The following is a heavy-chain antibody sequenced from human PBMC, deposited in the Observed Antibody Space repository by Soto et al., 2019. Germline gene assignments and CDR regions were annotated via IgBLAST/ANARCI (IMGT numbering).Heavy chain of an antibody. CDR2: LKSKADGGTT. J-gene: IGHJ5*02. Sequence: EVQLVESGGGLVEPGGSLRLSCAVSGFTVSNDWMSWVRQAPGKGLEWVARLKSKADGGTTDYTAPVKGRFTISRDDSKNTLFLQMNSLRIEDTAVYYCPTDRFSWGQGGLVTVSS. CDR1: GFTVSNDW. CDR3: PTDRFS. V-gene: IGHV3-15*01.